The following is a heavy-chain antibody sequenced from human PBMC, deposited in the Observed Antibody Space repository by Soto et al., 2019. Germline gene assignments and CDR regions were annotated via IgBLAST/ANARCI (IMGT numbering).Heavy chain of an antibody. Sequence: PGGSLRLSCTVSGFMFEDFAMHWVRQAPGQGLEWVSGINWNGVNKGYAESVLGRFTISRDNAKKSLYLDMNYLRPEDTALYFCAKDVDRLGELWGYFQSWGQGTMVTGYS. J-gene: IGHJ1*01. V-gene: IGHV3-9*01. CDR2: INWNGVNK. CDR1: GFMFEDFA. CDR3: AKDVDRLGELWGYFQS. D-gene: IGHD3-16*01.